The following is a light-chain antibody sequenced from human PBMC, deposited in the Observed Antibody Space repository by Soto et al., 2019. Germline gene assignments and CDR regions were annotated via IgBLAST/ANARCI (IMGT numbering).Light chain of an antibody. CDR1: QSVSSSF. V-gene: IGKV3-20*01. J-gene: IGKJ1*01. CDR3: QRYGSSQRT. Sequence: EIVLTQSPGTLSLSPGERATLSCRASQSVSSSFLAWYQQKPGQAPRLLIYGASSRATGIPYRFSVSGSGTDFTLTISRLEPEDFAVYYCQRYGSSQRTFGQWTKVEIK. CDR2: GAS.